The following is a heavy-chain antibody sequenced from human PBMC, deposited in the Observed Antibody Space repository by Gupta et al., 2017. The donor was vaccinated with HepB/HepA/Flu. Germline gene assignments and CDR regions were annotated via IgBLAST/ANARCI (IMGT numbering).Heavy chain of an antibody. J-gene: IGHJ4*02. CDR1: GGSLSSSSYY. D-gene: IGHD5-18*01. Sequence: QLQLQESGPGLVKPSETLSLTCTVSGGSLSSSSYYWGWIRQPPGKGLEWIGSIYYSGSTYYNPSLKSRVTISVDTSKNQFSLKLSSVTAADTAVYYCATTNGGYSYGFDYWGQGTLVTVSS. CDR3: ATTNGGYSYGFDY. V-gene: IGHV4-39*01. CDR2: IYYSGST.